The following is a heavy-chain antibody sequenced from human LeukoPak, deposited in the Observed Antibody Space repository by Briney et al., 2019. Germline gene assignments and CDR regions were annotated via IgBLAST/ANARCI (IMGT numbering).Heavy chain of an antibody. J-gene: IGHJ3*02. Sequence: SVKVSCKASGGTFSSYAISWVRQAPGQGLEWMGGIIPIFGTANYAQKFQGRVTITADESTSTAYMELSSLRSEDTAVYYCARGNSVVIAISSNNDAFDIWGQGTMVTVSS. CDR2: IIPIFGTA. CDR1: GGTFSSYA. D-gene: IGHD2-21*01. CDR3: ARGNSVVIAISSNNDAFDI. V-gene: IGHV1-69*13.